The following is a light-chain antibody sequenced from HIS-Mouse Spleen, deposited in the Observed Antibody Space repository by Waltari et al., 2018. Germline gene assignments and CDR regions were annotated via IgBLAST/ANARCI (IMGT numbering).Light chain of an antibody. J-gene: IGLJ2*01. CDR1: RSAVGGYNY. CDR3: SSYTSSSTVV. Sequence: QSALTQPASVSGSPGPSITISCTGTRSAVGGYNYVSWYQQHPGKAPKLMIYEVSNRPSGVSNRFSGSKSGNTASLTISGLQAEDEADYYCSSYTSSSTVVFGGGTKLTVL. V-gene: IGLV2-14*01. CDR2: EVS.